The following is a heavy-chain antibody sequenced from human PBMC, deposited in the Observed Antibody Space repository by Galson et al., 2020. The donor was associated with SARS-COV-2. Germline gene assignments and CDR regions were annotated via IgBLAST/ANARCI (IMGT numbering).Heavy chain of an antibody. J-gene: IGHJ4*02. V-gene: IGHV3-49*03. CDR1: GFTFGDYA. CDR3: TRDASVAVDGHLFDY. Sequence: GGSLRLSCTASGFTFGDYAMSWFRQAPGKGLEWVGFIRSKAYGGTTEYAASVKGRFTISRDDSKSIAYLQMNSLKTEDTAVYYCTRDASVAVDGHLFDYWGQGTLVTVSS. CDR2: IRSKAYGGTT. D-gene: IGHD6-19*01.